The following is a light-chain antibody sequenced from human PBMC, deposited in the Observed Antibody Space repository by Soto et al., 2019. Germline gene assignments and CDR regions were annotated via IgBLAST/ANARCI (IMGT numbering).Light chain of an antibody. J-gene: IGKJ5*01. CDR3: QQRNVWPPIT. CDR2: DAS. Sequence: EIVFTPSPAALSLSPGERATLSCSASQSIRTSLAWYQQKPGQAPRLVIFDASNRANGVPARFGGSGSGTDFTLTINSLEPEDFAVYYCQQRNVWPPITFGQGTRLEIK. CDR1: QSIRTS. V-gene: IGKV3-11*01.